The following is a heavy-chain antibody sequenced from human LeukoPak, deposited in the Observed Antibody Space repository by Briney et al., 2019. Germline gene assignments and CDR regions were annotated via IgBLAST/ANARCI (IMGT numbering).Heavy chain of an antibody. CDR1: GFTFSTFA. D-gene: IGHD3-22*01. CDR3: ARGKRRGYSFDY. CDR2: IFPSGGEI. Sequence: GGSLRLSCAASGFTFSTFAMIWVRQPPGKGLEWVSSIFPSGGEIHYADSVRGRFTISRDNSKSTLSLQMNSLRAEDTAIYYCARGKRRGYSFDYWGQGTLVTVSS. J-gene: IGHJ4*02. V-gene: IGHV3-23*01.